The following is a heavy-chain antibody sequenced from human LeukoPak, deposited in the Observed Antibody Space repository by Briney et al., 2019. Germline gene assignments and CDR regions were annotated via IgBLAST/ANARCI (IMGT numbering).Heavy chain of an antibody. CDR1: GLTVRTNY. CDR3: ARGGLFAYYFDY. J-gene: IGHJ4*02. D-gene: IGHD3-10*02. Sequence: GGSLRLSCAASGLTVRTNYMSWVRQAPGKGLEWVSRIKGDEMTTNYADSVEGRFTISRDNAKNTVYLEINSLRAEDTAVYYCARGGLFAYYFDYWGQGTLVTVSS. CDR2: IKGDEMTT. V-gene: IGHV3-74*01.